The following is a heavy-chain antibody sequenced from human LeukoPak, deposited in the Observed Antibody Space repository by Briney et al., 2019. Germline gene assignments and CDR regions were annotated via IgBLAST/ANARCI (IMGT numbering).Heavy chain of an antibody. Sequence: PGGSLRLSCAAPGFTFSSFPMHWVRQAPGKGLEWVAVISYDGSNKYYADSVKGRFTISRDNAKNSLYLQMNSLRAEDTAVYYCARDKGITATGTNFDYWGQGTLVTVSS. CDR2: ISYDGSNK. CDR3: ARDKGITATGTNFDY. V-gene: IGHV3-30-3*01. J-gene: IGHJ4*02. CDR1: GFTFSSFP. D-gene: IGHD6-13*01.